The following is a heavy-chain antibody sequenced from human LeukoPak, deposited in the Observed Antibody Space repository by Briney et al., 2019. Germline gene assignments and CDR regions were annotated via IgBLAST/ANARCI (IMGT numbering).Heavy chain of an antibody. J-gene: IGHJ4*02. Sequence: PLATVKVTCKASGYTFTSYCFSWVRQPPGQGLEGMGWISAYNGNTNYAQKLHGRVTMTTDTSTSTAYMEPRGLRSDDSAVYYCARATDQALDYWGQGTLVTVSS. D-gene: IGHD4-17*01. CDR3: ARATDQALDY. CDR1: GYTFTSYC. V-gene: IGHV1-18*04. CDR2: ISAYNGNT.